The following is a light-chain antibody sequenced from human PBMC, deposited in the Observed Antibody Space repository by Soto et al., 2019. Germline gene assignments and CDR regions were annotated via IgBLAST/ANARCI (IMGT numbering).Light chain of an antibody. Sequence: EIVLTQSPGTLSLSPGERATLSCRASQSVSSSYLAWYQQKPGQAPRLLIYGASSRATGIPDRFSGSGSGTDFTLTSSRLEPEDFEVYYCQQYGSSLYTFGQGTKLEIK. CDR1: QSVSSSY. J-gene: IGKJ2*01. V-gene: IGKV3-20*01. CDR3: QQYGSSLYT. CDR2: GAS.